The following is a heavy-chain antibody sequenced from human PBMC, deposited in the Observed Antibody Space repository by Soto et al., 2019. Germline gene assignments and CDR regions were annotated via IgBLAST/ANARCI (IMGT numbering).Heavy chain of an antibody. CDR1: GGSFSGYY. V-gene: IGHV4-34*01. CDR3: ARVLHYRKSQKRTPYMDV. D-gene: IGHD1-1*01. Sequence: SETLSLTCAVYGGSFSGYYWSWIRQPPGKGLEWIGEINHSGSTNYNPSLKSRVTISVDTSKNQFSLKLSSVTAADTAVYYCARVLHYRKSQKRTPYMDVWGKGTTVTVSS. J-gene: IGHJ6*03. CDR2: INHSGST.